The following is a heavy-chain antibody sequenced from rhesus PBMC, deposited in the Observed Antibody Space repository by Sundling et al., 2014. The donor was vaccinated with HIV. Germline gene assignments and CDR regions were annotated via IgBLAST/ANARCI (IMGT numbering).Heavy chain of an antibody. J-gene: IGHJ6*01. Sequence: EVQLVESGGGLAKTGGSLRLSCVVSGFTFSNYGIYWVRQAPGKGLEWISTISSGGDRTNYADSVKGRFTISRDNSKNTLSLQMNSLRAEDTAVLCETLLGGGSWDSGLDSWGQGVVVTVSS. CDR3: TLLGGGSWDSGLDS. D-gene: IGHD6-25*01. CDR1: GFTFSNYG. CDR2: ISSGGDRT. V-gene: IGHV3S42*01.